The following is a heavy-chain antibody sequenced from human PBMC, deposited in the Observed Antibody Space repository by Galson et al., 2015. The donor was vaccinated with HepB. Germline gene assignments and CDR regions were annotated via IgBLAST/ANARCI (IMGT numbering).Heavy chain of an antibody. CDR3: ARESIAARKNDY. Sequence: LSLTCTVSGGSISSYYWSWIRQPPGKGLEWLGYIYYSGSTNYNPSLKSRVTISVDTSKNQFSLKLSSVTAADTAVYYCARESIAARKNDYWGQGTLVTVSS. V-gene: IGHV4-59*12. CDR2: IYYSGST. J-gene: IGHJ4*02. D-gene: IGHD6-6*01. CDR1: GGSISSYY.